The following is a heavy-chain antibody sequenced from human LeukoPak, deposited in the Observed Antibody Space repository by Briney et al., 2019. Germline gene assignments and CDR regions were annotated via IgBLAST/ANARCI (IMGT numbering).Heavy chain of an antibody. CDR1: GYTFTDYY. CDR3: ARPSGVGVTLYYFDQ. Sequence: GASVKVSCKGSGYTFTDYYMHWVRQAPGQGFEWMGIINPITGRTSYAQEFQGRVTMTRDTSTSTFYMALSSLRSEDTAVYYCARPSGVGVTLYYFDQWVQGTLVTVSS. D-gene: IGHD1-26*01. V-gene: IGHV1-46*01. CDR2: INPITGRT. J-gene: IGHJ4*02.